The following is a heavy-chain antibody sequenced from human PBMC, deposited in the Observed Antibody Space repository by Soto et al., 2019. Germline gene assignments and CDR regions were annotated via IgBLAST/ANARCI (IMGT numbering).Heavy chain of an antibody. CDR2: ISYDGNNK. J-gene: IGHJ5*02. Sequence: QAQVLQSGGGVVQPGRSLRLSCVASGFTVSGYSMHWVRQAPGKGLEWVSLISYDGNNKDYADSVKGRFTISRDNSKNPLYLQMNSLRIEDTAVYYCVRCEGTGDGSSLGYNWFDPWGQGALVIVSS. CDR1: GFTVSGYS. V-gene: IGHV3-30-3*01. CDR3: VRCEGTGDGSSLGYNWFDP. D-gene: IGHD3-16*01.